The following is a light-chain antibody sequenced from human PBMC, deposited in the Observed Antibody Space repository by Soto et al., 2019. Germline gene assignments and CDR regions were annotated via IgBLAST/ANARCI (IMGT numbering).Light chain of an antibody. CDR3: QQYNSYSWT. V-gene: IGKV1-5*01. CDR1: QSISSW. CDR2: DAS. J-gene: IGKJ1*01. Sequence: IQMTQSPSSLSASVGDRVTITCRASQSISSWLAWYQQKPGKAPKLLIYDASSLESGVPSRFSGSGSGTEFTLTISSLQPDDFATYYCQQYNSYSWTFGQGTTVDIK.